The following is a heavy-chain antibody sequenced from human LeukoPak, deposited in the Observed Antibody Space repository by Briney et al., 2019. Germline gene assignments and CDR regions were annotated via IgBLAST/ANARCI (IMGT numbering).Heavy chain of an antibody. Sequence: PGQALRLSCAASGFSFSNYVIQWVRQAPGKGREGVAVTCSDGSDKYYADSVKGRFSISRDNSKNTLYLQMNSLRAEDTALYFCARAQSATLSYYFDLWGQGTLVTVSS. V-gene: IGHV3-33*01. J-gene: IGHJ5*02. CDR3: ARAQSATLSYYFDL. D-gene: IGHD3-22*01. CDR2: TCSDGSDK. CDR1: GFSFSNYV.